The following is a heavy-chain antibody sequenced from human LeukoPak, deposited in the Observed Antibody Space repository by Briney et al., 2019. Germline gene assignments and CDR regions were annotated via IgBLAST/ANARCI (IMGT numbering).Heavy chain of an antibody. J-gene: IGHJ4*02. CDR2: ISGSGGST. CDR1: GFTFSSYA. V-gene: IGHV3-23*01. D-gene: IGHD4-17*01. Sequence: GGSLRLSCAASGFTFSSYAMSWVRHAPGKGLEWVSAISGSGGSTYYAHSVKGRFTISRDNSKNTLYLQMNSLRAEDTAVYYCARGGDYFDYWGQGTLVTVSS. CDR3: ARGGDYFDY.